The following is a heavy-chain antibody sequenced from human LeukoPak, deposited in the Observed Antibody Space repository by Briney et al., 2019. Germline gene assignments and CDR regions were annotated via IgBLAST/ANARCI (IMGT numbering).Heavy chain of an antibody. CDR2: ISSSSSYI. J-gene: IGHJ4*02. Sequence: KTGGSPRLSCAASGFTFNTYSMNWVRQAPGKGLEWVSSISSSSSYIYYADSVKGRFTISRDNAKNSLYLQMNSLRAEDTAVYYCARETAGFDYWGQGTLVTVSS. CDR3: ARETAGFDY. CDR1: GFTFNTYS. V-gene: IGHV3-21*01.